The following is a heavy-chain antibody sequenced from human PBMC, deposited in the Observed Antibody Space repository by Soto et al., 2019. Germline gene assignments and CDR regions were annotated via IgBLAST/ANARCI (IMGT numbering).Heavy chain of an antibody. J-gene: IGHJ3*02. D-gene: IGHD3-16*01. CDR2: VYHGGNT. Sequence: QVQLQESGSGLVKPSETLFLTCAVSGGSISSDYYSWSWIRQPPGKLLEWLGYVYHGGNTSYNPFLRSRVTLSVDPCKNHFSLRLTSVIGADTAVYSCARLTRLRNDAFDIWGQGTLVAVSS. CDR1: GGSISSDYYS. CDR3: ARLTRLRNDAFDI. V-gene: IGHV4-30-2*01.